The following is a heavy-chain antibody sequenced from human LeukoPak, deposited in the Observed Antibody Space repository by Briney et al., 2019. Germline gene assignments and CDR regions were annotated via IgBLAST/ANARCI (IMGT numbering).Heavy chain of an antibody. CDR3: ARDPISITIFGVDNSPLFDY. CDR2: IYHSGRT. J-gene: IGHJ4*02. Sequence: SETLSLTCTVSGGSISSGYYWGWIRQPPGKGLEWIGSIYHSGRTFYNPSLKSRVTISVDTSKNQFSLKLTSVTAADTAVYYCARDPISITIFGVDNSPLFDYWGQGTLVTVSS. CDR1: GGSISSGYY. D-gene: IGHD3-3*01. V-gene: IGHV4-38-2*02.